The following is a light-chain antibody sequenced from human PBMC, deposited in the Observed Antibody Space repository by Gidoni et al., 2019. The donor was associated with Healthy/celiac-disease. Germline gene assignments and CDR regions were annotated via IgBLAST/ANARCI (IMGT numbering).Light chain of an antibody. V-gene: IGKV1-39*01. CDR2: AAS. CDR3: QQSYSTPQT. CDR1: QSISSY. Sequence: DIQMTQSPSSLSASVGDRVTITCRASQSISSYLNWYQQKPGKAPKLLIYAASSLQSGVPSRFSGSGSWTDVTLTISSLQPEDFATYYCQQSYSTPQTFGQGTKLEIK. J-gene: IGKJ2*01.